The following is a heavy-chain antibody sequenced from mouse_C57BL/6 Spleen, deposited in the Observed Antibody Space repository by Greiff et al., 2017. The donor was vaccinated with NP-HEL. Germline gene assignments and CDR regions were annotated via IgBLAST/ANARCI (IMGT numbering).Heavy chain of an antibody. CDR2: INPNNGGT. D-gene: IGHD1-1*01. Sequence: EVQLQQSGPELVKPGASVKIPCKASGYTFTDYNMDWVKQSHGKSLEWIGDINPNNGGTIYNQKFKGKATLTVDKSSSTAYMELRSLTSEDTAVYYCARSGADYYGSSDPWYFDVWGTRTTVTVSS. CDR3: ARSGADYYGSSDPWYFDV. J-gene: IGHJ1*03. V-gene: IGHV1-18*01. CDR1: GYTFTDYN.